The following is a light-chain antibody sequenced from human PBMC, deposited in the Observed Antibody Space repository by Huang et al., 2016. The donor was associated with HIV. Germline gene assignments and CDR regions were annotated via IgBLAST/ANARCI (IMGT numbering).Light chain of an antibody. Sequence: DIQMTQSPSSLSASVGGRVTITCRASQGISNSLACYQQKTGKAPNLLLYSASTLESGGPSRFRCRGSGNAYTLPTSRLQPEDFSTYYCQQYYNFPFPFCQGTKLEIK. V-gene: IGKV1-NL1*01. CDR3: QQYYNFPFP. CDR2: SAS. CDR1: QGISNS. J-gene: IGKJ2*01.